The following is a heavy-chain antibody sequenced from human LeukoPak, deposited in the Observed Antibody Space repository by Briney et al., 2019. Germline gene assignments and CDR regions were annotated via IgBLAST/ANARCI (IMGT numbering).Heavy chain of an antibody. J-gene: IGHJ4*02. Sequence: SETLSLTCTVSGGSISSYYWSWIRQPPGKGLEWIGYIYYSGSTNYNPSLKSRVTISVDTSKNQFSLKLSSVTAADTAVYYCVRQELDSSGLSVDYWGQGTLVTVSS. V-gene: IGHV4-59*08. CDR1: GGSISSYY. CDR3: VRQELDSSGLSVDY. CDR2: IYYSGST. D-gene: IGHD3-22*01.